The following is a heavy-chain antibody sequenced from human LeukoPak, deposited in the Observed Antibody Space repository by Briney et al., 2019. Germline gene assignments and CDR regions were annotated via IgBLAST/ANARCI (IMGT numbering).Heavy chain of an antibody. J-gene: IGHJ4*02. D-gene: IGHD6-19*01. CDR3: ATGYSSGQYY. V-gene: IGHV4-34*01. CDR2: INHSGST. CDR1: GGSFSGYY. Sequence: SETLSLTCAVYGGSFSGYYWSWIRQPPGKGLEWIGEINHSGSTNYNPSLKSRVTISVDTSKNQFSLKLSSVTAADTAVYYCATGYSSGQYYWGQGTLVTVSS.